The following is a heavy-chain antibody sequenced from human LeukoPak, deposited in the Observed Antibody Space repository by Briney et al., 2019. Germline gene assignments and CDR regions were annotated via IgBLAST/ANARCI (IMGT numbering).Heavy chain of an antibody. Sequence: GGSLRLSCAASGFTFSSYAMHWVRQAPGKGLEWVAVISYDGSNKYYADSVKGRFTISRGNSKNTLYLQMNSLRAEDTAVYYCAKPQWLSGDYFDYWGQGTLVTVSS. D-gene: IGHD5-24*01. CDR3: AKPQWLSGDYFDY. J-gene: IGHJ4*02. V-gene: IGHV3-30-3*02. CDR2: ISYDGSNK. CDR1: GFTFSSYA.